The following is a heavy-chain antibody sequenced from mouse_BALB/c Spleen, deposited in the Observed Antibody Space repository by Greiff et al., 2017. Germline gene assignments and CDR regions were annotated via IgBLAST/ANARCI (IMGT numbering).Heavy chain of an antibody. CDR1: GFSLTSYG. V-gene: IGHV2-2*02. D-gene: IGHD2-1*01. Sequence: VLLVESGPGLVQPSQSLSITCTVSGFSLTSYGVHWVRQSPGKGLEWLGVIWSGGSTDYNAAFISRLSTSKDNSKSQVFFKMNSLQANDTAIYYYARDCGNHGMDYWGQGTSVTVSS. J-gene: IGHJ4*01. CDR3: ARDCGNHGMDY. CDR2: IWSGGST.